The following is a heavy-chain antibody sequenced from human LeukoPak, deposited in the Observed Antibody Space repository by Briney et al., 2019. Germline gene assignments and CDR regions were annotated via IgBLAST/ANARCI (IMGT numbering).Heavy chain of an antibody. CDR2: INPNSGGT. CDR1: GNTFTGYY. Sequence: ASVKVSCKASGNTFTGYYMHWVRQAPGQGLEWMGRINPNSGGTNYAQKFQGRVTMTRDTSISTAYMELSRLRSDDTAVYYCAREGGLYSYGAHWWGQGTLVTVPS. V-gene: IGHV1-2*06. D-gene: IGHD5-18*01. J-gene: IGHJ4*02. CDR3: AREGGLYSYGAHW.